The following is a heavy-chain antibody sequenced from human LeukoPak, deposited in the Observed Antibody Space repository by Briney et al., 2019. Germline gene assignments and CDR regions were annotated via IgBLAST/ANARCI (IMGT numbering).Heavy chain of an antibody. Sequence: GGSLRLSCAASGFTFSSYAMHWVRQAPGKGLEWVSSIGASGSSTYYADSVKGRFTISRDNSKNTLYLQMNSLRAEDTAVYYCAKDPDGLWSWGQGTLVTVSS. D-gene: IGHD1-14*01. J-gene: IGHJ5*02. CDR1: GFTFSSYA. CDR3: AKDPDGLWS. V-gene: IGHV3-23*01. CDR2: IGASGSST.